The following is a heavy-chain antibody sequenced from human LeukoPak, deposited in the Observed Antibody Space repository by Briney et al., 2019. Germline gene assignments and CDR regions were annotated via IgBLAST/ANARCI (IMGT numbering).Heavy chain of an antibody. Sequence: SETLSLACDVSGYPISNGYYWGWIRRPPGKGLEWIGSISHSGSTYYNPSLKSRVTVSVDKSKNQFSLKLSSVTAADTAVYYCARTAPYYDFWSGYYLYYFDYWGQGTLVAVSS. CDR2: ISHSGST. V-gene: IGHV4-38-2*01. D-gene: IGHD3-3*01. CDR1: GYPISNGYY. J-gene: IGHJ4*02. CDR3: ARTAPYYDFWSGYYLYYFDY.